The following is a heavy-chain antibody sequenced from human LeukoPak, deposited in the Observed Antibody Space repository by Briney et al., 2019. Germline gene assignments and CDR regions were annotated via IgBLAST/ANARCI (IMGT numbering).Heavy chain of an antibody. CDR3: AREGNDYYYDQ. J-gene: IGHJ4*02. CDR1: GFIFKTYT. D-gene: IGHD3-16*01. CDR2: ITGDCKYI. V-gene: IGHV3-21*01. Sequence: GGSLRLSCAASGFIFKTYTMTWVRQAPGKGLEWVSSITGDCKYITYADSVKGRFTISRDNAKNSLYLQVASLRGDDTATYYCAREGNDYYYDQWGQGTLVTV.